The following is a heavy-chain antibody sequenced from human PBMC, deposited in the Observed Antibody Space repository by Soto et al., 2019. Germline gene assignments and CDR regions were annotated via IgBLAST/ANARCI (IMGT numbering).Heavy chain of an antibody. CDR1: GYTFTRYG. Sequence: GASVKVSCKASGYTFTRYGISWVRQAPGQGLEWMGWISAYNGNTNYAQKLQGRVTMTTDTSTSTAYMELRSLRSDDTAVYYCARTDYDFWSGPTALYYYYYMDVWGKGTTVTVSS. D-gene: IGHD3-3*01. J-gene: IGHJ6*03. CDR2: ISAYNGNT. CDR3: ARTDYDFWSGPTALYYYYYMDV. V-gene: IGHV1-18*01.